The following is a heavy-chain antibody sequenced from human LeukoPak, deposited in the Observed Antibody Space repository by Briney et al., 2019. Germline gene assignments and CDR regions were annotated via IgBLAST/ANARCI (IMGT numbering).Heavy chain of an antibody. V-gene: IGHV3-11*01. CDR2: ISSSGSTI. CDR1: GFTFSDYY. J-gene: IGHJ6*03. Sequence: GGSLRLSYAASGFTFSDYYMSWIRQAPGKGLEWVSYISSSGSTIYYADSVKGRFTISRDNAKNSLYLQMNSLGAEDTAVYYCARDFRTYYMDVWGKGTTVTISS. CDR3: ARDFRTYYMDV.